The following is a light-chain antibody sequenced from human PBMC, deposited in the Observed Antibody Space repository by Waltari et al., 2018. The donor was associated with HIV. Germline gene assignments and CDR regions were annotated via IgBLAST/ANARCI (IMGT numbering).Light chain of an antibody. CDR1: SSDVGGYNY. V-gene: IGLV2-14*01. Sequence: QSALTQPASVSGSPGQSITISCTGTSSDVGGYNYVSWYQQHPGKAPQLMICEVSNRPAGVLNRFSGSMSGNTASLTISGLQAEDEADYYCSSYTSSSTSVVFGGGTKLTVL. CDR3: SSYTSSSTSVV. J-gene: IGLJ2*01. CDR2: EVS.